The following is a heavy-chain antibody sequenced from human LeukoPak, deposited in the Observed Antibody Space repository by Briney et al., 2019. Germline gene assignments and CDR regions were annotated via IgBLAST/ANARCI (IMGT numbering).Heavy chain of an antibody. Sequence: GGSLRLCCAASGFTFSIYGMHWGRQDPGKGLEWLAVIWYDGSNKYYADSVKGRFTISRDNSKNTLYLQMNSLRAEDTAVYYCARDMRRAAAGGYHYGMDVWGQGTTVTVSS. CDR2: IWYDGSNK. CDR1: GFTFSIYG. J-gene: IGHJ6*02. CDR3: ARDMRRAAAGGYHYGMDV. V-gene: IGHV3-33*01. D-gene: IGHD6-13*01.